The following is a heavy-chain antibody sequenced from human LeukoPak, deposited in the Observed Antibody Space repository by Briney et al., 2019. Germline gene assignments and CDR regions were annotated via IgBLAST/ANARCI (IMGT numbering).Heavy chain of an antibody. CDR2: IYYSGST. D-gene: IGHD3-10*01. CDR3: ARDRERNYYYYYMDV. V-gene: IGHV4-30-4*08. CDR1: GGSISSGDYY. Sequence: SQTLSLTCTVSGGSISSGDYYWSWIRQPPGKGLEWIGYIYYSGSTYYNPSLKSRVTISVDTSKNQFSLKLSSVTAADTAVYYCARDRERNYYYYYMDVWGKGTTVTVSS. J-gene: IGHJ6*03.